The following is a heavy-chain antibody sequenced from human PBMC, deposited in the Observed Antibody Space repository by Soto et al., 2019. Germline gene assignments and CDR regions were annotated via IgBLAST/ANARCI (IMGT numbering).Heavy chain of an antibody. J-gene: IGHJ3*02. CDR1: GGTFSTYS. CDR2: IIPMLGVR. CDR3: TIGSWSGEVFDI. D-gene: IGHD2-21*01. Sequence: QVQLVQSGAEVKKPGSSVKVSCKDSGGTFSTYSMFWVRQAPGQGLEWMGRIIPMLGVRNFAQRFQDRVTKAAHXSTATVHMELSSLRSEDTALYYCTIGSWSGEVFDIWGQGTMVTVSS. V-gene: IGHV1-69*02.